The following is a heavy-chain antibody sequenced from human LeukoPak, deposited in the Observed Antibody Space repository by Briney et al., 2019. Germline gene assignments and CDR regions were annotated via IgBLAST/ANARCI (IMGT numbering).Heavy chain of an antibody. V-gene: IGHV4-39*01. Sequence: ASETLSLTCTVSGGSISSSSYYWGWIRQPPGKGLEWTGSIYYSGSSYYNPSLKSRVTISVHTSKNQFSLKLSSVTAADTAVYYCARHVDTATDYFDYWGQGTLVTVSS. D-gene: IGHD5-18*01. CDR2: IYYSGSS. CDR1: GGSISSSSYY. CDR3: ARHVDTATDYFDY. J-gene: IGHJ4*02.